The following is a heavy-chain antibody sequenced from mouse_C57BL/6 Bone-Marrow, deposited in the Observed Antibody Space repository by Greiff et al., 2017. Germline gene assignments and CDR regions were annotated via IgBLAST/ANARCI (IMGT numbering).Heavy chain of an antibody. Sequence: VQLQQPGAELVKPGASVKLSCKASGYTFTSYWMHWVKQRPGQGLEWIGMIHPNSGSTNYNEKFKSKATLTVDKSSSTAYMQLSSLTSEDSAVYYCATSTMVTTYAMDYWGQGTSVTVSS. CDR3: ATSTMVTTYAMDY. V-gene: IGHV1-64*01. CDR1: GYTFTSYW. CDR2: IHPNSGST. J-gene: IGHJ4*01. D-gene: IGHD2-2*01.